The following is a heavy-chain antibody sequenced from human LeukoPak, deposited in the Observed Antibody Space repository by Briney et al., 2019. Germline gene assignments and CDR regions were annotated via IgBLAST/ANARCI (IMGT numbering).Heavy chain of an antibody. CDR1: GFTFSSYS. CDR3: ASDYGDFEDGYWYGMDV. J-gene: IGHJ6*04. D-gene: IGHD4-17*01. V-gene: IGHV3-21*01. Sequence: GGSLRLSCAASGFTFSSYSMNWVRQAPGKGLEWVSSISSSSSYIYYADSVKGRFTISRDNAKNSLYLQMNSLRAEDTAVCYCASDYGDFEDGYWYGMDVWGKGTTVTVSS. CDR2: ISSSSSYI.